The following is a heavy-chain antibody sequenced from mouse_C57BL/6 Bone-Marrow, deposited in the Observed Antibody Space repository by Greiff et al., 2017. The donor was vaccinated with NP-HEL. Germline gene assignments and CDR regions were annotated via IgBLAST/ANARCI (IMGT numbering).Heavy chain of an antibody. J-gene: IGHJ1*03. CDR2: ISNGGGST. Sequence: EVQVVESGGGLVQPGGSLKLSCAASGFTFSDYYMYWVRQTPEKRLEWVAYISNGGGSTYYPDTVKGRFTISRDNAKNTLYLQMSRLKSEDTAMYYCARPYGNYWYFDVWGTGTTVTVSS. CDR3: ARPYGNYWYFDV. CDR1: GFTFSDYY. V-gene: IGHV5-12*01. D-gene: IGHD2-1*01.